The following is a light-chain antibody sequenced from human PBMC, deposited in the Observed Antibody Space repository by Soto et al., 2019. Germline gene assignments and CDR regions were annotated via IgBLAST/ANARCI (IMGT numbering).Light chain of an antibody. J-gene: IGLJ3*02. Sequence: QPVLTQPPSVSGAPGQRVSISCTGSNTNIGAGYDVNWYQQLPGTAPKLLIYANINRPSGVPDRFSGSKSGASAFLVITGLQAEDEADYYCQSYDRSLGAWKVFGGGTKLTVL. CDR1: NTNIGAGYD. V-gene: IGLV1-40*01. CDR3: QSYDRSLGAWKV. CDR2: ANI.